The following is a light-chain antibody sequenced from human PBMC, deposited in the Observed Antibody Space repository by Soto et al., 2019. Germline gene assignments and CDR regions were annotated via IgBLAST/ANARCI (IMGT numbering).Light chain of an antibody. CDR1: QSVDTM. J-gene: IGKJ1*01. V-gene: IGKV3-15*01. CDR3: QQYQYWPPRT. Sequence: VMTQSPGTLSVSPGERDTLSCRASQSVDTMLAWYQQKPGQAPRLLISDASTRATGVSARFSGSGSGTDFTLTISSLQSEDFAVYYCQQYQYWPPRTFGQGTKVEI. CDR2: DAS.